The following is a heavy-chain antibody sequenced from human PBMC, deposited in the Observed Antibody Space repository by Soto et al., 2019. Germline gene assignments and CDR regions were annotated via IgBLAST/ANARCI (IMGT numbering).Heavy chain of an antibody. CDR1: GFTFSSYG. V-gene: IGHV3-23*01. D-gene: IGHD7-27*01. J-gene: IGHJ4*02. Sequence: GGSLRLSCAASGFTFSSYGMSWVRQAPGKGLEWVSAISGSGESTYYAESVKGRFTISRDNSKNTLYLQMSSLRVDDTAVYYCAKGTSPWGGDYFDYWGQGTLVTVSS. CDR2: ISGSGEST. CDR3: AKGTSPWGGDYFDY.